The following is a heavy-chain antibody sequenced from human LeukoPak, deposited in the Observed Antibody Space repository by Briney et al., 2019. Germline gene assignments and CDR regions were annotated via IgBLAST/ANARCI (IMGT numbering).Heavy chain of an antibody. CDR2: IYYSGST. J-gene: IGHJ4*02. CDR1: GGSIGSSSYY. D-gene: IGHD6-19*01. V-gene: IGHV4-39*01. CDR3: SISSGWYEPFDY. Sequence: SETLSLTCTVSGGSIGSSSYYWAWIRQPPGKGLEWIGSIYYSGSTYYNPSLKSRVTISVDTSKNQLSLKLSSVTAADTAVYYCSISSGWYEPFDYWGQGTLVTVSS.